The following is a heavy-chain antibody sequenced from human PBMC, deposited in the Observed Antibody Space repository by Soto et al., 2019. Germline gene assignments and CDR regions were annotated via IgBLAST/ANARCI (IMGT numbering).Heavy chain of an antibody. CDR2: ISAYNGNT. V-gene: IGHV1-18*01. D-gene: IGHD2-15*01. Sequence: QVQLVQSGAEVKKPGASVKVSCKASGYTFTSYGISWVRQAPGQGLEWMGWISAYNGNTNYAQKLQGRVTMTTDTSTSTAYMELRSLRSDDTAVYYCARDPERYCSGGSCYSRLSWFDPWGQGTLVTVSS. J-gene: IGHJ5*02. CDR1: GYTFTSYG. CDR3: ARDPERYCSGGSCYSRLSWFDP.